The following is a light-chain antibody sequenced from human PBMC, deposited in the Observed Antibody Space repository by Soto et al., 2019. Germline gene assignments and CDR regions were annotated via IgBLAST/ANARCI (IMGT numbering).Light chain of an antibody. CDR3: QQYHNLQIT. CDR1: QGIRND. Sequence: DIQMTQSPSSLSASVGDRVTITCRASQGIRNDLGWYQQKPGKAPKRLIYAASGLQSGVPSRFSCSGSGTDFPFTISRLQSEDIGTYYCQQYHNLQITFGQGTRLEIK. CDR2: AAS. J-gene: IGKJ5*01. V-gene: IGKV1-17*01.